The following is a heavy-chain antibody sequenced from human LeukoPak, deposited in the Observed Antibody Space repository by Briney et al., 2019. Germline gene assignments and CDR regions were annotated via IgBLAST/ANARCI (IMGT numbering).Heavy chain of an antibody. CDR3: ARASYHFDSSDSKGAFDI. D-gene: IGHD3-22*01. V-gene: IGHV3-30-3*01. J-gene: IGHJ3*02. Sequence: GGSLRLSCSASGFSFSSYAMNWVRQGPGKGLEWVALISYDGNNKFYADSVKGRFTISRDNSKNMLYLQMNSLRPEDTALFYCARASYHFDSSDSKGAFDIWGQGTVVTVSS. CDR2: ISYDGNNK. CDR1: GFSFSSYA.